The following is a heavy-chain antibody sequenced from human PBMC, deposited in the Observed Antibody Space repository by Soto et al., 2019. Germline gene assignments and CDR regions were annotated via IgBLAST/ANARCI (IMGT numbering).Heavy chain of an antibody. CDR3: ARSARSIPDFDY. Sequence: GESLKISCKASGYSFPNYWSGWVRQKPGKGLERMGIIYPYDLEFKYSQSFGGQVTISVDKSTSTAYLKWTSLKASDTAFYFCARSARSIPDFDYWGQGALATVSS. D-gene: IGHD2-2*01. J-gene: IGHJ4*02. CDR1: GYSFPNYW. CDR2: IYPYDLEF. V-gene: IGHV5-51*01.